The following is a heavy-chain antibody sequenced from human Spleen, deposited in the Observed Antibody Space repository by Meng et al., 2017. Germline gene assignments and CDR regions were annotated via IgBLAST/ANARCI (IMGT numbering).Heavy chain of an antibody. CDR1: GYTYTHYQ. D-gene: IGHD2-8*02. CDR3: VKHDSFWSLDS. J-gene: IGHJ4*02. CDR2: IHPSGHA. V-gene: IGHV1-18*01. Sequence: QHQLVQSGAEVKRLGASVTVSCKASGYTYTHYQMDWVRQAPGQGLGGMGWIHPSGHANHAEKVQGRVTMTTDTATTTAYMELRSLRFDDSALYYCVKHDSFWSLDSWGQGTLVTVSS.